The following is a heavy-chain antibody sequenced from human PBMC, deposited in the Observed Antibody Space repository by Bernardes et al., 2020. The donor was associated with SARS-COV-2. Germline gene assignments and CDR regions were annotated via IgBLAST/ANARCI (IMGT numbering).Heavy chain of an antibody. J-gene: IGHJ2*01. CDR3: AKDGPHYANIVVVTGPWWYFDL. CDR2: ISGSGGST. D-gene: IGHD2-21*02. CDR1: GFTFSSYA. Sequence: GGSLRLSCAASGFTFSSYAMSWVRQAPGKGLEWVSAISGSGGSTYYADSVKGRFTISRDNSKNTLYLQMNSLRAEDTAVYYCAKDGPHYANIVVVTGPWWYFDLWGRGTLVTVSS. V-gene: IGHV3-23*01.